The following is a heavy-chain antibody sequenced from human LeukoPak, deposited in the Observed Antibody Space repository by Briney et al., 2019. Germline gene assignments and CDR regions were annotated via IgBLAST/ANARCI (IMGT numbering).Heavy chain of an antibody. CDR3: ARGPGSGSYYVASTYYYYYGMDV. D-gene: IGHD3-10*01. Sequence: SETLSLTCTVSGGSISSYYWSWIRQPAGKGLEWIGRIYTSGNTNYNPSLKSRVTMSVDTSKNQFSLKLSSVTAADTAVYYCARGPGSGSYYVASTYYYYYGMDVWGQGTTVTVSS. CDR1: GGSISSYY. V-gene: IGHV4-4*07. J-gene: IGHJ6*02. CDR2: IYTSGNT.